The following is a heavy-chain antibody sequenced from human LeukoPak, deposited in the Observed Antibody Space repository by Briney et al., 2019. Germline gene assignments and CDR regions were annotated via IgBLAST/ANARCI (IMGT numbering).Heavy chain of an antibody. CDR1: EYTFTSYY. D-gene: IGHD3-3*01. J-gene: IGHJ3*02. CDR2: INPSGGST. V-gene: IGHV1-46*01. CDR3: ARVAIFGVVTLDAFDI. Sequence: ASVKVSCKASEYTFTSYYMHWVRQAPGQGLEWMGIINPSGGSTSYAQKFQGRVTMTRDTSTSTVYMELSSLRSEDTAVYYCARVAIFGVVTLDAFDIWGQGTMVTVSS.